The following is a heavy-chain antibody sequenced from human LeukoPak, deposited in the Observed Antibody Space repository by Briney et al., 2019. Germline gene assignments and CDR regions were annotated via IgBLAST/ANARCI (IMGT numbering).Heavy chain of an antibody. CDR3: ARDYYGSGSYIDY. J-gene: IGHJ4*02. Sequence: GGSLGLSCAASGFTFSYYSMNWVRQAPGKGLEWVSYISSSSSRTIYYADSVKGRFTISRDNAKNSLYLQMNSLRAEDTAVYYCARDYYGSGSYIDYWGQGTLVTVSS. V-gene: IGHV3-48*04. CDR2: ISSSSSRTI. CDR1: GFTFSYYS. D-gene: IGHD3-10*01.